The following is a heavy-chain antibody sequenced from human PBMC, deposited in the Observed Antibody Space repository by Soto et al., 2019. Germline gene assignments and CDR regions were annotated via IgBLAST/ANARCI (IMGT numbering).Heavy chain of an antibody. Sequence: KAAGSLRLSCAGSGFTFGDSYMSWIRQAPGKGLEWLSYISPGSRYPAYADSVKGRFTISRDNAKSSLYLQMMSLTAEDTAIYYCVRGGGGGLFDPWGQGTMVTVSS. V-gene: IGHV3-11*06. D-gene: IGHD2-15*01. CDR2: ISPGSRYP. CDR3: VRGGGGGLFDP. J-gene: IGHJ5*02. CDR1: GFTFGDSY.